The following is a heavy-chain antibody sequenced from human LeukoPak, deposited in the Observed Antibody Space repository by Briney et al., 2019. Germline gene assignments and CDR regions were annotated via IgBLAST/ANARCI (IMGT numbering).Heavy chain of an antibody. J-gene: IGHJ4*02. D-gene: IGHD6-13*01. CDR3: AADGLEGSSWAYFDY. Sequence: ASEKVSCTASGFTFTGSAVQWVRQARGQRLEWIGWIVVGSGNTNYAQKFQERVTITRDMSTSTAYMELSSLRSEDTAVYYCAADGLEGSSWAYFDYWGQGTLVTVSS. V-gene: IGHV1-58*01. CDR1: GFTFTGSA. CDR2: IVVGSGNT.